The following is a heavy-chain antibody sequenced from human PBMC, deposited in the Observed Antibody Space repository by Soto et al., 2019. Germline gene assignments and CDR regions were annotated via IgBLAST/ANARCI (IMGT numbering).Heavy chain of an antibody. CDR1: GFTFSSHA. CDR3: AKVGVGYSSSWYYFDY. J-gene: IGHJ4*02. D-gene: IGHD6-13*01. CDR2: ISGSGGST. V-gene: IGHV3-23*01. Sequence: PGGSLRLSCAASGFTFSSHAMSWVRQAPGKGLEWVSAISGSGGSTYYADSVKGRFTISRDNSKNTLYLQMNSLRAEDTAVYYCAKVGVGYSSSWYYFDYWGQGTLVTVSS.